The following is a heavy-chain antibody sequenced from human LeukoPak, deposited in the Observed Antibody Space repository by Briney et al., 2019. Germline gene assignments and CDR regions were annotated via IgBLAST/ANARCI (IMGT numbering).Heavy chain of an antibody. CDR1: GGSISSGGYY. V-gene: IGHV4-31*03. CDR3: ARDDYDSSGSVGY. CDR2: IYYSGST. Sequence: SETLSLTCTVSGGSISSGGYYWSWIRQHPGKGLEWIGYIYYSGSTYYNPSLKSRVTISVDTSKNQFSLKLSSVTAADTAVYYCARDDYDSSGSVGYWGRGTLVTVSS. D-gene: IGHD3-22*01. J-gene: IGHJ4*02.